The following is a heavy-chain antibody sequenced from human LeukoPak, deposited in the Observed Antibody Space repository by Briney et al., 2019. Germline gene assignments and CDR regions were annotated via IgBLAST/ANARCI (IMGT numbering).Heavy chain of an antibody. J-gene: IGHJ4*02. CDR3: AKEIWPTVTTPGHTHFDY. V-gene: IGHV3-30*02. CDR1: GFTFSSYA. D-gene: IGHD4-17*01. Sequence: GGSLRLSCAASGFTFSSYAMHWVRQAPGKGLEWVAFIRYDGRNKYYADSVKGRFTISRDNSKNTRCLQMNSLRAEDTAVYYCAKEIWPTVTTPGHTHFDYWGQGTLVTVSS. CDR2: IRYDGRNK.